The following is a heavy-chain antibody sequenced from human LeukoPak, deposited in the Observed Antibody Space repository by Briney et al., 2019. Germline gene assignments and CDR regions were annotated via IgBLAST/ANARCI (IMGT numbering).Heavy chain of an antibody. Sequence: GGSLRLSCAASGFTFSNYWIHWVRQAPGKGLVWVSRINTDGSRTYNADSVKGRFTISRDNAKNSLYLQMNSLRAEDTAVYYCARWIFLAGINDYWGQGTLVTVSS. CDR1: GFTFSNYW. CDR3: ARWIFLAGINDY. V-gene: IGHV3-74*01. D-gene: IGHD3-3*01. J-gene: IGHJ4*02. CDR2: INTDGSRT.